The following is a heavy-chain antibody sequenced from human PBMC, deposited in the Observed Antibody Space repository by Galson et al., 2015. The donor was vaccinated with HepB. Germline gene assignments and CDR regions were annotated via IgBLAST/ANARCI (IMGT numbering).Heavy chain of an antibody. CDR2: IWHDGSNS. CDR3: AREDADIAAMTLDH. D-gene: IGHD6-25*01. J-gene: IGHJ4*02. V-gene: IGHV3-33*08. Sequence: SLRLSCAASGFTFSRNGMHWVRQAPGKGPEWVAVIWHDGSNSYYADSVKGRFTISRDNSKNTLYLQMNSLRAEDTAVYYCAREDADIAAMTLDHWGQGTLVTVSS. CDR1: GFTFSRNG.